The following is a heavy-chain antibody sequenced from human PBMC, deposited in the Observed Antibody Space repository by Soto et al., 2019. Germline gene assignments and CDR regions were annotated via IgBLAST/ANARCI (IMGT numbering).Heavy chain of an antibody. D-gene: IGHD5-12*01. V-gene: IGHV3-21*01. CDR1: GFTFSSYT. CDR2: ISSSSSYI. Sequence: EVQLVESGGGLVKPGGSLRLSCEASGFTFSSYTMNWVRQAPGKGLEWVSSISSSSSYIYYADSLKGRFTISRENAKNSLYLQMNSLRAEDTAVYYCARDSSGYSGYDFSAFDIWGQGTMVTVSS. J-gene: IGHJ3*02. CDR3: ARDSSGYSGYDFSAFDI.